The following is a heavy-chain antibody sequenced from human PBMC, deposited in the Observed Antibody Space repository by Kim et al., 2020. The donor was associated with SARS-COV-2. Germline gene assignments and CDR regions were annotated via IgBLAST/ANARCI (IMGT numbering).Heavy chain of an antibody. Sequence: GGSLRLSCAASGFTFNTYYMAWVRQAPGKGLEWVASIKQDGSEKYYGDSVKGRFTISRDNAKNSLFLQMNSLRAEDTAVYYCAKASYSSGRAPLFDYWGQGTLVTVSS. CDR3: AKASYSSGRAPLFDY. CDR1: GFTFNTYY. D-gene: IGHD3-10*01. V-gene: IGHV3-7*03. J-gene: IGHJ4*02. CDR2: IKQDGSEK.